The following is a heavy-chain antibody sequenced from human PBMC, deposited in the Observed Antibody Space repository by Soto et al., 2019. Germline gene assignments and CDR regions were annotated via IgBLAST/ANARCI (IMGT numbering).Heavy chain of an antibody. V-gene: IGHV1-3*01. D-gene: IGHD3-9*01. CDR1: GYTFTSYA. J-gene: IGHJ4*02. Sequence: ASVKVSCNASGYTFTSYAMHWVRQAPGQRLEWMGWINAGNGNTKYSQKFQCRVTITRDTSASTAYMELSSLRSEDTAVYYCARVSVYYDILTGSYRTDPSPLDYWGQGTLVTVSS. CDR3: ARVSVYYDILTGSYRTDPSPLDY. CDR2: INAGNGNT.